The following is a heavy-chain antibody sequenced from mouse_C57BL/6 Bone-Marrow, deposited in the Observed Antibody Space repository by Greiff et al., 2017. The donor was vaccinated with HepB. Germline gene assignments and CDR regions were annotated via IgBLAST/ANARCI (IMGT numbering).Heavy chain of an antibody. J-gene: IGHJ2*01. CDR2: INPSTGGT. Sequence: VQLQQSGPELVKPGASVKISCKASGYSFTGYYMNWVKQSPEKSLEWIGEINPSTGGTTYNQKFKAKATLTVDKSSSTAYMQLKSLTSEDSAVYYCARSEGITAVVAHFDYWGQGTTLTVSS. CDR3: ARSEGITAVVAHFDY. V-gene: IGHV1-42*01. CDR1: GYSFTGYY. D-gene: IGHD1-1*01.